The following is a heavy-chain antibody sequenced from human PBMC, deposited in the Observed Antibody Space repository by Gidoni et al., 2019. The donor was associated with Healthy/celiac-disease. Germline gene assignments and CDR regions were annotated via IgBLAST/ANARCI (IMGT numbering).Heavy chain of an antibody. J-gene: IGHJ4*02. Sequence: EVQLLESGGGLVQPGGSLRLSCAASGFTFSSYAMSWVRQAPGKGLEWVSAISGSVGRTYYADSVKGRFTISRDNSKNTLYLQMNSLRAEDTAVYYCVLFEGWGYYDFWSGSAYYFDYWGQGTLVTVSS. CDR3: VLFEGWGYYDFWSGSAYYFDY. CDR1: GFTFSSYA. V-gene: IGHV3-23*01. D-gene: IGHD3-3*01. CDR2: ISGSVGRT.